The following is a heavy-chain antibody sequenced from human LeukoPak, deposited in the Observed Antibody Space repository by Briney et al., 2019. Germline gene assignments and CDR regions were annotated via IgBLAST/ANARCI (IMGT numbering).Heavy chain of an antibody. V-gene: IGHV3-21*01. CDR3: ARENIVVVPAEDY. Sequence: GGSLRLSCAASGFTFSSYSMTWVRQAPGKGLEWVSSISSSSSYIYYADSVKGRFTISRDNARNSLYLQMNSLRAEDTAVYYCARENIVVVPAEDYWGQGTLVTVSS. J-gene: IGHJ4*02. CDR1: GFTFSSYS. CDR2: ISSSSSYI. D-gene: IGHD2-2*01.